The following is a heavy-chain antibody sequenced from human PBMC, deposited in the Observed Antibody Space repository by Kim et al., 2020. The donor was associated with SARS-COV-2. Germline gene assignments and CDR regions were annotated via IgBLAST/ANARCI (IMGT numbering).Heavy chain of an antibody. CDR1: GYTFTSYY. V-gene: IGHV1-46*01. CDR3: ARANGGYCSSTSCDPVYYYYGRDV. J-gene: IGHJ6*02. D-gene: IGHD2-2*01. CDR2: INPSGGST. Sequence: ASVKVSCKASGYTFTSYYMHWVRQAPGQGLEWMGIINPSGGSTSYAQKFQGRVTMTRDTSTSTVYMELSSLRSEDTAVYYCARANGGYCSSTSCDPVYYYYGRDVWGQGATVTVS.